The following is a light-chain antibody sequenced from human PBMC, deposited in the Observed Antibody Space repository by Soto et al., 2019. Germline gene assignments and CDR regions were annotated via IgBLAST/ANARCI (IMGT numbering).Light chain of an antibody. CDR1: QGISSA. CDR3: QQFNSYPVT. Sequence: AIQLTQSPSSLSASVGDRVTITCRGSQGISSAVAWYQQKPGKATKLLIYDASSFESGVPSRFSGSGSGTDFTLTISSQQPAGFATYDCQQFNSYPVTCGGGTKVEIK. CDR2: DAS. V-gene: IGKV1-13*02. J-gene: IGKJ4*01.